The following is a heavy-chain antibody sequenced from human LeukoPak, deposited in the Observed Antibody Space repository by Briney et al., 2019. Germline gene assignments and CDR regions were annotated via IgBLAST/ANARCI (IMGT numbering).Heavy chain of an antibody. D-gene: IGHD1-26*01. J-gene: IGHJ3*01. CDR3: ARWKMELQGNAFDF. CDR2: MNQDGSEE. V-gene: IGHV3-7*01. Sequence: GGSLRLSCAASGFTFRTYWMSWIRQAPGKEPEWVADMNQDGSEEYYLQSVRGRFTVSRDNAQNAVFLQMTNLRADDTAVYYCARWKMELQGNAFDFWGQGTVVTVSS. CDR1: GFTFRTYW.